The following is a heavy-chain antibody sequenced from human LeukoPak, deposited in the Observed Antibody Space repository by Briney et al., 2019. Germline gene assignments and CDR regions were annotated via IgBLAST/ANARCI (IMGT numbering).Heavy chain of an antibody. CDR3: ARDMWSRDGSGSLLRHYFDY. Sequence: ASVKVSCKTSGYTFSGYYMHWVRQAPGQGLEWMGWINPNSGGTNYAQKFQGRVTMTRDTSISTAYMELSRLRSDDTAVYYCARDMWSRDGSGSLLRHYFDYWGQGTLVTVSS. D-gene: IGHD3-10*01. CDR2: INPNSGGT. V-gene: IGHV1-2*02. CDR1: GYTFSGYY. J-gene: IGHJ4*02.